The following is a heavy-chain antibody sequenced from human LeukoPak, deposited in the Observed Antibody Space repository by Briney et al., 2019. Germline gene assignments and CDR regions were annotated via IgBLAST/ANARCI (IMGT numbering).Heavy chain of an antibody. D-gene: IGHD3-9*01. Sequence: SQTLSLTCAVSGGSLRDNNYYCGWSRQPPGQGLEWIGGIYQSDRTFYNPSLRSRVSMSVDTSKKQIARTVSSVTAAGTAVYYWARLLSYDILTDNYYKYYMDVWGKGATVTVSS. J-gene: IGHJ6*03. CDR2: IYQSDRT. CDR3: ARLLSYDILTDNYYKYYMDV. V-gene: IGHV4-39*01. CDR1: GGSLRDNNYY.